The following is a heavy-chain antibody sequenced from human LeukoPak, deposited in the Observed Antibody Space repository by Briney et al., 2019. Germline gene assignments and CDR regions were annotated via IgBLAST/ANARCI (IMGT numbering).Heavy chain of an antibody. Sequence: SETLPLTFPGSGCSISNYYWCWLRPPAGKELEWIGRIYISGSTNYNPSLKSRVTMPVDTSKNQFYLMLSSVTAADTAVYYCARDEKSGELGDYYYGMDVWGQGTTVTVSS. J-gene: IGHJ6*02. CDR1: GCSISNYY. CDR3: ARDEKSGELGDYYYGMDV. CDR2: IYISGST. D-gene: IGHD1-7*01. V-gene: IGHV4-4*07.